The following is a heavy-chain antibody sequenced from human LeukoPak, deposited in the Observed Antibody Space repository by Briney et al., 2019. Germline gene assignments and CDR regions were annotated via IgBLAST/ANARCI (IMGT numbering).Heavy chain of an antibody. CDR1: GFTFSSYA. D-gene: IGHD3-10*01. V-gene: IGHV3-30-3*01. Sequence: GRSLRLSCAASGFTFSSYAMHWVRQAPGKGLEWVAVISYDGSNKYYADSVKGRFTTSRDNSKNTLYLQMNSLRAEDTAVYYCARAQSYYYGSGSYLVYWGQGTLVTVSS. CDR3: ARAQSYYYGSGSYLVY. CDR2: ISYDGSNK. J-gene: IGHJ4*02.